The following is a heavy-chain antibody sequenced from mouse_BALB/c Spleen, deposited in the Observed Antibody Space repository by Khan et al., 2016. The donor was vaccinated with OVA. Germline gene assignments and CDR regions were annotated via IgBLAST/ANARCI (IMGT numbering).Heavy chain of an antibody. Sequence: QIQLVQSGAELAKPGASVKISCKASGYSFTTYWMHWVKQRPGQGLEWIGYINPSTGYTDYNQKFKDKATLTADKSSSTAYMDLSSLTSDDSAVYCGGRGGHDGAWFAYWGQGTLVTVSA. CDR1: GYSFTTYW. D-gene: IGHD2-2*01. J-gene: IGHJ3*01. CDR2: INPSTGYT. CDR3: GRGGHDGAWFAY. V-gene: IGHV1-7*01.